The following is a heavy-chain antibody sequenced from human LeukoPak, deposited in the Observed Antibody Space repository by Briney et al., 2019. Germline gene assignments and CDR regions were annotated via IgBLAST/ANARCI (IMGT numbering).Heavy chain of an antibody. D-gene: IGHD6-13*01. V-gene: IGHV1-2*02. CDR1: GYTFTGYY. CDR3: ARARAYSSSWYSAFDP. CDR2: INPNSGGT. Sequence: ASVKVSCKASGYTFTGYYMHWVRQAPGQGLEWMGWINPNSGGTNYAQKFQGRVTMTRDTSIGTAYMELSRLRSDDTAVYYCARARAYSSSWYSAFDPWGQGTLVTVSS. J-gene: IGHJ5*02.